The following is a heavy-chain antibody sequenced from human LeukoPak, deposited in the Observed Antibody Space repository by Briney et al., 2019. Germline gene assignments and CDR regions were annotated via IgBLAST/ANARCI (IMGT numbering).Heavy chain of an antibody. CDR3: ARCSGGSSWYGY. J-gene: IGHJ4*02. CDR2: INHTRST. D-gene: IGHD6-13*01. V-gene: IGHV4-34*01. CDR1: AGSFSGYY. Sequence: SETLSLTCAVYAGSFSGYYWSCIRHPPGKGLEWIGEINHTRSTHSHPSLKSRVTISVDTSKTQFSLQLSFVTAADTAVYYCARCSGGSSWYGYWGQGTLVTVSS.